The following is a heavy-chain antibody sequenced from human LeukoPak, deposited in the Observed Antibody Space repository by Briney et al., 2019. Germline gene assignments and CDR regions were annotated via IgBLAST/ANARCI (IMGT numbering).Heavy chain of an antibody. J-gene: IGHJ4*02. D-gene: IGHD6-13*01. CDR3: ARKKGPGAAPFDY. CDR1: GYTFTSYD. Sequence: RASVKVSCKASGYTFTSYDINWVRQATGQGLEWMGWMNPNSGNTGYAQKLQGRVTMTTDTSTSTAYMELRSLRSDDTAVYYCARKKGPGAAPFDYWGQGTLVTVSS. V-gene: IGHV1-8*01. CDR2: MNPNSGNT.